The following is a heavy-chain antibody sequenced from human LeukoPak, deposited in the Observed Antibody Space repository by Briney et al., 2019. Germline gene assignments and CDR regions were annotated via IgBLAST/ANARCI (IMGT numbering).Heavy chain of an antibody. J-gene: IGHJ3*02. CDR1: GFTFSSYW. V-gene: IGHV3-7*01. CDR3: ARAKWDPVVDDAFDI. CDR2: IKGDGSEK. D-gene: IGHD1-26*01. Sequence: GGSLRLSCAASGFTFSSYWMTWVRQAPGKGLEWVGNIKGDGSEKYYVDSVKGRFTISRDNAKNSLYLQMNSLRAEDTAVYYCARAKWDPVVDDAFDIWGQGTMVTVSS.